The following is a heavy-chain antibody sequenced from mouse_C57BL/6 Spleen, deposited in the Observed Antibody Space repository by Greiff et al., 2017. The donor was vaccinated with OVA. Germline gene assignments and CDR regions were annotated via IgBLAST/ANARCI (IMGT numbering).Heavy chain of an antibody. V-gene: IGHV1-50*01. CDR3: ARTPDGYYAMDY. CDR2: IDPSDSYT. J-gene: IGHJ4*01. CDR1: GYTFTSYW. Sequence: VQLQQPGAELVKPGASVKLSCKASGYTFTSYWMQWVKQRPGQGLEWIGEIDPSDSYTNYNQKFKGKATLTVDTSSSTAYMQLSSLTSEDSAVYYCARTPDGYYAMDYWGQGTSVTVSS. D-gene: IGHD2-3*01.